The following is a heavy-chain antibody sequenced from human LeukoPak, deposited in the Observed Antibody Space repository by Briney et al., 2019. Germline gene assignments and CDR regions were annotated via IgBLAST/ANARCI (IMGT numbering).Heavy chain of an antibody. V-gene: IGHV4-39*01. CDR1: GGSISSSSYY. CDR3: ARLAYSSNFDY. CDR2: VYYSGST. D-gene: IGHD3-16*01. Sequence: ETLSLTCTVSGGSISSSSYYWAWIRQPPGKGLEWIGSVYYSGSTYYNPSLKSRVTISVDTSKSQFSLKLSSVTAADTAVYYCARLAYSSNFDYWGQGTLVAVSS. J-gene: IGHJ4*02.